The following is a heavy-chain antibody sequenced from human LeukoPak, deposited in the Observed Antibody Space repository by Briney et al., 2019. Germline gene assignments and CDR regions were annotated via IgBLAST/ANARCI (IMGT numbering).Heavy chain of an antibody. V-gene: IGHV3-53*01. J-gene: IGHJ4*02. CDR3: ARGVANYYDSSGYQN. CDR1: GFTVSSNY. CDR2: IYSGGRT. D-gene: IGHD3-22*01. Sequence: QSGGSLRLSCAASGFTVSSNYMSWVRQAPGKGLEWVSVIYSGGRTHYADSVKGRFTISRDNSKNTLYLQMNSLRAEDTAVYYCARGVANYYDSSGYQNWGQGTLVTVSS.